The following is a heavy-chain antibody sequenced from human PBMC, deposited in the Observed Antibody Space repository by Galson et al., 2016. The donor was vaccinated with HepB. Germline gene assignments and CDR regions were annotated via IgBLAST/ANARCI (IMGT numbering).Heavy chain of an antibody. Sequence: CAISGDSVSSNSAAWDWIRQSPSRGLEWLGRTYYRSKWYHDYAVSVKSRITINPDTSQNQFSLQLNSVTPEDTAVYFCARASRGFSYGFTYYYMDVWGKGTRSPSP. D-gene: IGHD5-18*01. CDR1: GDSVSSNSAA. CDR2: TYYRSKWYH. V-gene: IGHV6-1*01. J-gene: IGHJ6*03. CDR3: ARASRGFSYGFTYYYMDV.